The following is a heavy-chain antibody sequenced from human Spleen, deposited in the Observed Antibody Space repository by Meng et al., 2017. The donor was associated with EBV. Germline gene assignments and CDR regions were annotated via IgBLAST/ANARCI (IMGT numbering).Heavy chain of an antibody. CDR3: ASALPGLPHDS. D-gene: IGHD2-15*01. Sequence: QLQLQESGPGQVKPSEPLSLTCAVYGGSFRGYYWTWIRQPPGKGLEWIGEINHSGSTNYNPSLKSRVTISVDTSKNHFSLKLNSVTAADTAVYYCASALPGLPHDSWSQGALVTVSS. J-gene: IGHJ4*02. V-gene: IGHV4-34*01. CDR2: INHSGST. CDR1: GGSFRGYY.